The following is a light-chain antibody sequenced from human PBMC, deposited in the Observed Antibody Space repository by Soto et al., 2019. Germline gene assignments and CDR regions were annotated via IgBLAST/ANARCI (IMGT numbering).Light chain of an antibody. J-gene: IGKJ2*01. CDR1: QSISPW. CDR2: KAS. CDR3: QQYKTYSRT. V-gene: IGKV1-5*03. Sequence: DIQMTHSPSTLSASVGDRVTITCRASQSISPWLAWYQQKPGKAPKILIYKASSLESGVPSRFSGSDSGTEFTLTISSLQPDDFATYYCQQYKTYSRTFGQGTKLEIK.